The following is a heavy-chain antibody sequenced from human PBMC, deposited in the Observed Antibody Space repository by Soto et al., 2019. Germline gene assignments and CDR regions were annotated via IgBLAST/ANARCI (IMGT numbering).Heavy chain of an antibody. CDR2: IWYDGSNK. Sequence: GGSLRLSCAASGFTFSSYGMHWVRQAPGKGLEWVAVIWYDGSNKYYADSVKGRFTISRDNSKNTLYLQMNSLRAEDTAVYYCARDRRFYDSSGYPALQHWGQGTLVTVS. D-gene: IGHD3-22*01. J-gene: IGHJ1*01. CDR3: ARDRRFYDSSGYPALQH. CDR1: GFTFSSYG. V-gene: IGHV3-33*01.